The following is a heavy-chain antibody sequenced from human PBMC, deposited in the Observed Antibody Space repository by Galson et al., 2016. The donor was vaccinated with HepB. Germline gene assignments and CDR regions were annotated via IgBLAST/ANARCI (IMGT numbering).Heavy chain of an antibody. Sequence: SLRLSCAVSGFTFNNAWMNWVRQAPGKGLEWVGRSKSKNDGGAIDYAAPVEGRFTISRDDSRNSVYLQMVSLRDDDTAVYFCSTLGFCGTTSCNFWGQGTLVTVSS. D-gene: IGHD2-2*01. J-gene: IGHJ4*02. CDR1: GFTFNNAW. V-gene: IGHV3-15*07. CDR3: STLGFCGTTSCNF. CDR2: SKSKNDGGAI.